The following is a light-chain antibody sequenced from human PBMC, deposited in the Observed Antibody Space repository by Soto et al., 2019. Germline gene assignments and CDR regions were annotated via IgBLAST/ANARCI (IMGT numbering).Light chain of an antibody. V-gene: IGKV3-20*01. CDR3: QQYGSSL. CDR1: QSVSSSY. CDR2: GAS. Sequence: EIVLTQSPGTQSLSPGERATLSCRASQSVSSSYLAWYQQKPGQAPRLLIYGASSRATGIPDRFSGSGSGTDFTLTISRLEPEDFAVYYCQQYGSSLFGGGTKV. J-gene: IGKJ4*01.